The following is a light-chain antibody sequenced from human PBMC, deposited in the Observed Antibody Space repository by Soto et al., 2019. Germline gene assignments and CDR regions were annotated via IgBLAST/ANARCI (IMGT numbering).Light chain of an antibody. CDR1: QSASNN. V-gene: IGKV3-15*01. CDR2: HAS. Sequence: EIVMTQSPATLSVSPGERATLSCRASQSASNNLAWYQQKPGQAPRLLIYHASTRATGISARFSGSGSGTEFTLTISSLQSEDFAVYYCQQYNKWPLTFGGGTKVEIK. J-gene: IGKJ4*01. CDR3: QQYNKWPLT.